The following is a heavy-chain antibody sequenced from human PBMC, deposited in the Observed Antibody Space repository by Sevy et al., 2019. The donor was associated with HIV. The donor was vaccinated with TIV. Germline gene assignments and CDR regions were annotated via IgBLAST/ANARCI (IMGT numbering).Heavy chain of an antibody. Sequence: ASVKVACKVSGYTLTKLSMHWVRQAPGKGLEWMGSFDPEDGETFYEQKFQGRITMTEDTSTDTAYMELSSLRSEDTAGYYCATTKDYYESSGSPFDHWGQGTLVTVSS. V-gene: IGHV1-24*01. J-gene: IGHJ4*02. CDR1: GYTLTKLS. CDR3: ATTKDYYESSGSPFDH. CDR2: FDPEDGET. D-gene: IGHD3-22*01.